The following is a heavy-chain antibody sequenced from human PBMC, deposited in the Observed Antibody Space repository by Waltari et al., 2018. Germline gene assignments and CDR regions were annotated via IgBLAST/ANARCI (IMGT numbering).Heavy chain of an antibody. V-gene: IGHV1-69*13. J-gene: IGHJ1*01. CDR1: GDTFNVYS. CDR2: TTPMYETA. CDR3: AAVGYSYGYYFQY. D-gene: IGHD5-18*01. Sequence: QVQLVQSGAEVKGPGSSVKVSCKASGDTFNVYSFGWVRQAPGQGLEWMGRTTPMYETANYAPKFEGRVTITADTSASKVYMELNSLRSEDTATYYCAAVGYSYGYYFQYWGQGALVTVSS.